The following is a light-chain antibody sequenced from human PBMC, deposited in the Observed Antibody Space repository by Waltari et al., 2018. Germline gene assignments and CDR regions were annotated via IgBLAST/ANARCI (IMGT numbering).Light chain of an antibody. V-gene: IGLV3-19*01. Sequence: SSKLTQDPAVSVALGQTVRITCQGDSLKNYCARWYQQKPGQAPVPVIYGENSRPSGIPDRFSGSCSGDTASLTITGAQAEDEADYYCSSRDSSGDHRVFGGGTKLTVL. CDR2: GEN. CDR1: SLKNYC. CDR3: SSRDSSGDHRV. J-gene: IGLJ3*02.